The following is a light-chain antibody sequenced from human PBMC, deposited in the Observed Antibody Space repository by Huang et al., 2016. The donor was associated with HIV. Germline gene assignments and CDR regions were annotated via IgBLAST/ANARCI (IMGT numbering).Light chain of an antibody. Sequence: DIQMTQSPASLSASVGERVTITCRATQSISNDVNWYQQKPGKAPTLLIYGASSMQSGVPSRFSGSGSGTDFTLTISSLQPEDFATYYCQQSYNTPPTFGQGTKVEI. CDR2: GAS. CDR3: QQSYNTPPT. J-gene: IGKJ1*01. V-gene: IGKV1-39*01. CDR1: QSISND.